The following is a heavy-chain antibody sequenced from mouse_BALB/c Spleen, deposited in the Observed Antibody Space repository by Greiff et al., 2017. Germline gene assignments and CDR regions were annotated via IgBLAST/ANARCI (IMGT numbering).Heavy chain of an antibody. CDR3: ARADYYGSRFLFDY. CDR2: ISSGGST. CDR1: GFTFSSYA. V-gene: IGHV5-6-5*01. Sequence: EVKLVESGGGLVKPGGSLKLSCAASGFTFSSYAMSWVRQTPEKRLEWVASISSGGSTYYPDSVKGRFTISRDNARNILYLQMSSLRSEDTAMYYCARADYYGSRFLFDYWGQGTTLTVSS. D-gene: IGHD1-1*01. J-gene: IGHJ2*01.